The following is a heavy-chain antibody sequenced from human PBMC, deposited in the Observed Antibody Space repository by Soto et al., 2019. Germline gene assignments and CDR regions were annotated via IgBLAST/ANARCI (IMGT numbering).Heavy chain of an antibody. J-gene: IGHJ4*02. CDR2: IYDSGSS. CDR3: AREKGYISGPKNFDY. Sequence: SETLSLTCTVSGASISSGDYFWSWIRQPPGKGLQWIGYIYDSGSSYYNPSLKSRVTMSVDTSKNQFSLKLSSVTAADTAVYYCAREKGYISGPKNFDYWGQGTLVTVSS. V-gene: IGHV4-30-4*01. D-gene: IGHD5-12*01. CDR1: GASISSGDYF.